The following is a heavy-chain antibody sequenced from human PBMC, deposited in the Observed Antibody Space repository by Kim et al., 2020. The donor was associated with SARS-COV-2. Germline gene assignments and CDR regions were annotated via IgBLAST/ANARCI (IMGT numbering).Heavy chain of an antibody. J-gene: IGHJ4*02. D-gene: IGHD2-15*01. CDR3: VKEAAFTTVVVDYYFDF. Sequence: VEGRFTISRVNSKNTLYLQMNNLRAEDTALYYCVKEAAFTTVVVDYYFDFWGQGTLVTVSS. V-gene: IGHV3-30*02.